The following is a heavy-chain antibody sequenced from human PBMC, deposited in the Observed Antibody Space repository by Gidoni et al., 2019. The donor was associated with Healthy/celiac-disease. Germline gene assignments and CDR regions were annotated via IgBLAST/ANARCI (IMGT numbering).Heavy chain of an antibody. D-gene: IGHD3-9*01. CDR1: GCTFSSYG. J-gene: IGHJ6*03. Sequence: QVQLVESGGGVVQPGRALRLACAAAGCTFSSYGMHWVRQAPGKGLEWVAVIWYDGSNQYYAASVKGRFTISRDNSQNTLYLQMNSLRAEDTAVYYCARDRSYFYYMDVWGKGTTVTVSS. V-gene: IGHV3-33*01. CDR3: ARDRSYFYYMDV. CDR2: IWYDGSNQ.